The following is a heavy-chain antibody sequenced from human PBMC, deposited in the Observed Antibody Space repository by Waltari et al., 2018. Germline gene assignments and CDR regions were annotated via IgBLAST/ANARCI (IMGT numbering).Heavy chain of an antibody. CDR2: ICGTCGCT. J-gene: IGHJ4*02. V-gene: IGHV3-23*01. CDR1: GFTFARYS. D-gene: IGHD4-17*01. CDR3: AKTPAMTTVTLFDY. Sequence: EVQLLESGGDLVQPGGSLRLSCTASGFTFARYSLNWVRQTPGKGLEWVSGICGTCGCTYYADSVKGRFTISRDNSKNTLYLQMSSLRAEDTAMYYCAKTPAMTTVTLFDYWGQGTLVTVSS.